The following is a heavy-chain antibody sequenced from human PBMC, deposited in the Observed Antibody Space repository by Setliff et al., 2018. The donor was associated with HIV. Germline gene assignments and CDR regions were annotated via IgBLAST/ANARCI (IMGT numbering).Heavy chain of an antibody. CDR3: ARDGYSSSWYVISGSFGY. Sequence: PSETLSLTCTVSGGSISSGSYYWGWIRQPPGKGREWIGSIYHTGSSYYNPSLKSRVTISVDTSENQFSLKLSSVTAADTAVYYCARDGYSSSWYVISGSFGYWGQGILVTVSS. CDR1: GGSISSGSYY. D-gene: IGHD6-13*01. V-gene: IGHV4-39*07. J-gene: IGHJ4*02. CDR2: IYHTGSS.